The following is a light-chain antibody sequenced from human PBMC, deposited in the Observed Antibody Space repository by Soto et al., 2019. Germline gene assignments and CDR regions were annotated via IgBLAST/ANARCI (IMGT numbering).Light chain of an antibody. CDR1: QAISSY. CDR3: QQRSNWPPWT. V-gene: IGKV1-9*01. CDR2: AAS. J-gene: IGKJ1*01. Sequence: IQLTQSPSSLSASVGDRVTITCRASQAISSYLAWYQQKPGKAPNLLIYAASTLRSGVPARFSGSGSGTDFTLTISSLEPEDFAVYYCQQRSNWPPWTFGQGTKVDIK.